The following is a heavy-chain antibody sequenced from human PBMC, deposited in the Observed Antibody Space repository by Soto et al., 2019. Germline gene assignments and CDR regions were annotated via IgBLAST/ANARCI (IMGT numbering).Heavy chain of an antibody. D-gene: IGHD2-2*01. CDR3: ARVMAAMQNWLDP. CDR1: GGAISNVGYF. Sequence: QVQLQESGPGLVKPSQTLSLTCTVSGGAISNVGYFWSWIRQPPGKGLEWIGFIYPTGTTYYNSSLRSRVSISIDTSKSQFSLKLNSVTAADAAVYYGARVMAAMQNWLDPWGQGTLVTVSP. V-gene: IGHV4-30-4*01. CDR2: IYPTGTT. J-gene: IGHJ5*02.